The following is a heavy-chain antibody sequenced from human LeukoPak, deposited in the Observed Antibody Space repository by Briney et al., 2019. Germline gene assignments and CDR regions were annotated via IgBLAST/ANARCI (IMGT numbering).Heavy chain of an antibody. CDR1: GFTFSTYS. D-gene: IGHD2-15*01. V-gene: IGHV3-33*08. CDR3: VREGGYCSGGSCYFWFDP. Sequence: GGSLRLSCAASGFTFSTYSMHWVRQAPGKGLEWVAVIWYDGSNKYHADSVKGRFTISRDNSKNTLYLQMNSLRAEDTAVYYCVREGGYCSGGSCYFWFDPWGQGTLATVSS. CDR2: IWYDGSNK. J-gene: IGHJ5*02.